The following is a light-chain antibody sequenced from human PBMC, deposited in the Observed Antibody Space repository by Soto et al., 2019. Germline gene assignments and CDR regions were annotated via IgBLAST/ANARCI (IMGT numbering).Light chain of an antibody. CDR2: DGS. J-gene: IGKJ1*01. CDR3: HQYNSYFQT. V-gene: IGKV1-5*01. Sequence: DIQMTQPPSTLSASVGDTVTITCRASQTISGWLAWYQQKAGKAPKLLIYDGSSLESGVPSRFSGSGSGTEFTLNISSLQPDDFATYYCHQYNSYFQTFGQGTKVDIK. CDR1: QTISGW.